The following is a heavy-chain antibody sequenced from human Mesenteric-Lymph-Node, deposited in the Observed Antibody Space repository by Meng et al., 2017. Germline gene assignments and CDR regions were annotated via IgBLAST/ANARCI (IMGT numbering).Heavy chain of an antibody. CDR1: GYTFTGYY. CDR3: AREPPENYFFDY. Sequence: ASVKVSCKASGYTFTGYYMHWVRQAPGQGLEWMGRINPNSGGTNYAQKFQGRVTMTRDTSISTAYMELSRLRSEDTAVYYCAREPPENYFFDYWGQGTLVTVSS. D-gene: IGHD1-14*01. J-gene: IGHJ4*02. CDR2: INPNSGGT. V-gene: IGHV1-2*06.